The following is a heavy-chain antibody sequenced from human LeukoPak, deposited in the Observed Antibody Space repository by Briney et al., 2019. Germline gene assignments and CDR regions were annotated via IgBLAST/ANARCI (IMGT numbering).Heavy chain of an antibody. Sequence: SETLSLTCAVYGGSFSGYYWSWIRQPPGKGLEWIGYIYYSGNTNYNPSLKSRVTISVDTSKNQFSLKLSSVTAADTAVYYCARGGYYGSGNDFRFDPWGQGTLVTVSS. CDR2: IYYSGNT. D-gene: IGHD3-10*01. CDR1: GGSFSGYY. J-gene: IGHJ5*02. CDR3: ARGGYYGSGNDFRFDP. V-gene: IGHV4-59*01.